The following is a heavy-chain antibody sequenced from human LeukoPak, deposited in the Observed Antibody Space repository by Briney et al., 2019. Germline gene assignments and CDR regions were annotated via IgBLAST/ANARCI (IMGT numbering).Heavy chain of an antibody. CDR2: IIPIFGTA. CDR3: ARDSGSGNNDY. CDR1: GGTFSSYA. J-gene: IGHJ4*02. D-gene: IGHD1-26*01. Sequence: GASVKISCKASGGTFSSYAISWVRQAPGQGLEWMGGIIPIFGTANYAQKFQGRVTITVDESTSTAYMELSSLRSEDAAVYYCARDSGSGNNDYWGQGTLVTVSS. V-gene: IGHV1-69*13.